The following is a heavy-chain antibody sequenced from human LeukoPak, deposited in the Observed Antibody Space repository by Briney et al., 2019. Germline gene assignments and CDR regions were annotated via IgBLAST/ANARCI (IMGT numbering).Heavy chain of an antibody. CDR2: IYHSGST. CDR1: GGSISSGGYY. V-gene: IGHV4-30-2*01. Sequence: SQTLSLTCTVSGGSISSGGYYWSWIRQPPGKGLEWIGYIYHSGSTYYNPSLKSRVTISVDRSKNQFSLKLSSVTAADTAVYYCSAFGVVIRDFGYWGQGTLVTVSS. D-gene: IGHD3-3*01. CDR3: SAFGVVIRDFGY. J-gene: IGHJ4*02.